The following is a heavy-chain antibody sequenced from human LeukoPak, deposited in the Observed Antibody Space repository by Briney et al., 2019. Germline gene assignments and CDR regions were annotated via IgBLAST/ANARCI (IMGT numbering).Heavy chain of an antibody. V-gene: IGHV1-69*05. Sequence: ASVKVSCKASGGTFSRYAISWVRQAPGQGLEWMGGIIPIFGTANYAQKFQGRVTITTDESTSTAYMEPSSLRSEDTAVYYCARVGYSSSWYYFDYWGQGTLVTVSS. J-gene: IGHJ4*02. CDR1: GGTFSRYA. CDR3: ARVGYSSSWYYFDY. D-gene: IGHD6-13*01. CDR2: IIPIFGTA.